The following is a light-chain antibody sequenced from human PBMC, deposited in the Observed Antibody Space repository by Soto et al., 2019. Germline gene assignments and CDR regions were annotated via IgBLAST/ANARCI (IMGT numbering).Light chain of an antibody. CDR1: SSNIGSNT. Sequence: QSVLTQPPSASGTPGQRVTISCSGSSSNIGSNTVNWYQQLPGTAPKLLIYSNNQRPSGVPDRFSGSKSGTSASLAISGLQSEDEADYYCAAWDDSLNGHVVFGGETKLTVL. CDR2: SNN. J-gene: IGLJ2*01. CDR3: AAWDDSLNGHVV. V-gene: IGLV1-44*01.